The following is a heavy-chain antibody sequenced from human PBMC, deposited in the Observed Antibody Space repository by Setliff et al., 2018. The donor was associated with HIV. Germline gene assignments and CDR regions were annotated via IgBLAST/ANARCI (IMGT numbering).Heavy chain of an antibody. V-gene: IGHV4-39*07. CDR1: GDSIISGSYY. Sequence: SETLSLTCIVTGDSIISGSYYWAWIRQTPGKGLEWIGTIYNGGASHYNPSLKSRVIIFLDPSKNQFSLELTSVTAADTAVYYCAREAPSEPTRYYNFWSGYPDWFDPWGPGTPVTVSS. CDR2: IYNGGAS. CDR3: AREAPSEPTRYYNFWSGYPDWFDP. J-gene: IGHJ5*02. D-gene: IGHD3-3*01.